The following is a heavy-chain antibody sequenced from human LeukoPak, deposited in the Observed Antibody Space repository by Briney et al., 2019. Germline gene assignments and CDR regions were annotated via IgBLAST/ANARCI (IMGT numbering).Heavy chain of an antibody. CDR3: ARRRYDSSGYYYFDY. J-gene: IGHJ4*02. CDR1: GGSFSSSSYY. Sequence: SETLSLTCTVSGGSFSSSSYYWGGIRQPPGKGLEWIGSIYYSGSTYYNPSLKSRVTISVDTSKNQFSLKLSSVTAADTAVYYCARRRYDSSGYYYFDYWGQGTLVTVSS. V-gene: IGHV4-39*01. CDR2: IYYSGST. D-gene: IGHD3-22*01.